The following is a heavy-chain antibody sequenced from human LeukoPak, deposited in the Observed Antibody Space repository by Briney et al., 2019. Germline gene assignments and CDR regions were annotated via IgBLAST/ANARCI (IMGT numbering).Heavy chain of an antibody. J-gene: IGHJ4*02. Sequence: SETLSLTCEVSGYSISSGYFWAWIRQSPGKGLEVIAGIFHDGRTYYNPSVQSRVTISVDTFRNRFSLKLKSVTAADTAVYYCARLPRRIVGATTDDYWGQGTLVTVSS. CDR3: ARLPRRIVGATTDDY. D-gene: IGHD1-26*01. V-gene: IGHV4-38-2*01. CDR1: GYSISSGYF. CDR2: IFHDGRT.